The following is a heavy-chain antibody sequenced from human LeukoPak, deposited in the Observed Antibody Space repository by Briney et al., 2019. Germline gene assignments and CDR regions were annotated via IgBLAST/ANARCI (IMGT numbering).Heavy chain of an antibody. CDR1: RFTFSSYA. Sequence: GRSLRLSCTASRFTFSSYAMSWVRRAPGKGLEWVSAISGSGGSTYYADSVKGRFTISRDNSKNTLYLQMNSLRAEDTAVYYCAKDPGVIFVVVPAADDYWGQGTLVTVSS. J-gene: IGHJ4*02. D-gene: IGHD2-2*01. V-gene: IGHV3-23*01. CDR3: AKDPGVIFVVVPAADDY. CDR2: ISGSGGST.